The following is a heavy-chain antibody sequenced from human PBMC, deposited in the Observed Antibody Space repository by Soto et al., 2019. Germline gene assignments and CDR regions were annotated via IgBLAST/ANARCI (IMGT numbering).Heavy chain of an antibody. CDR3: AKDLEGGGRTPYYYYYGMDV. CDR1: GFTFSSYG. CDR2: ISYDGSNK. J-gene: IGHJ6*02. V-gene: IGHV3-30*18. Sequence: SGGSLRLSCAASGFTFSSYGMHWVRQAPGKGLEWVAVISYDGSNKYYADSVKGRFTISRDNSKNTLYLQMNSLRAEDTAVYYCAKDLEGGGRTPYYYYYGMDVWGQGTTVTVSS. D-gene: IGHD1-26*01.